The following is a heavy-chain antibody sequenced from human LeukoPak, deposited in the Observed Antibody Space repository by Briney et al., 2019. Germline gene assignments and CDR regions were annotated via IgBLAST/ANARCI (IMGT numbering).Heavy chain of an antibody. V-gene: IGHV4-59*12. CDR1: GGSISSYY. J-gene: IGHJ4*02. CDR2: IYYSGST. CDR3: ARDRGAADFDY. D-gene: IGHD3-10*01. Sequence: PSETLSLTCTVSGGSISSYYWSLIRQPPGKGLEWIGYIYYSGSTNYNPSLKSRVTISVDTSKNQFSLKLSSVTAADTAVYYCARDRGAADFDYWGQGTLVTVSP.